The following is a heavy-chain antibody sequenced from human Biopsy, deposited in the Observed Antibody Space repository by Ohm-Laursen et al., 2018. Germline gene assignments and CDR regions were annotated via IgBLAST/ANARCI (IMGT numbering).Heavy chain of an antibody. J-gene: IGHJ6*02. D-gene: IGHD3-9*01. CDR3: ARVPAYPSIDGYYGLDL. Sequence: ASVKVSCKVSGYTFAGYYLHWVRQAPGHGLEWMGRINPNSGNANYAQSFQGRLTVTRDTSISTAYMELTSLTFDDTAIYYCARVPAYPSIDGYYGLDLWGQGTTVIVSS. CDR1: GYTFAGYY. CDR2: INPNSGNA. V-gene: IGHV1-2*06.